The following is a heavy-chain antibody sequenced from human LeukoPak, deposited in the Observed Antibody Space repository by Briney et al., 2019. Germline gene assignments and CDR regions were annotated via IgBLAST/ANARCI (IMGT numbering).Heavy chain of an antibody. Sequence: SVKVSCTASGGTFSSYAISWVRQAPGQGLEWMGRIIPILGIANYAQKFQGRVTITADKSTSTAYMELSSLRSEDTAVYYCARARGYSYGRDYYGMDVWGQGTTVTVSS. J-gene: IGHJ6*02. CDR2: IIPILGIA. CDR1: GGTFSSYA. CDR3: ARARGYSYGRDYYGMDV. D-gene: IGHD5-18*01. V-gene: IGHV1-69*04.